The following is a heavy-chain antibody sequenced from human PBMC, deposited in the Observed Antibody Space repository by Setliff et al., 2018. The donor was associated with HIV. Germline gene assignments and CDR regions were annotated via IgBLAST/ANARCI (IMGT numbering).Heavy chain of an antibody. V-gene: IGHV4-59*08. CDR1: GDSIRGYY. Sequence: SETLSLTCTVSGDSIRGYYWSWIRQPPGKGLEWMGYVFYTGFAAYNPSLKSRLTISVDTSKSQISLRLTSVTAADTAIYYCARQVSIPGVAITPVDYWGQGALVTVSS. J-gene: IGHJ4*02. D-gene: IGHD5-12*01. CDR2: VFYTGFA. CDR3: ARQVSIPGVAITPVDY.